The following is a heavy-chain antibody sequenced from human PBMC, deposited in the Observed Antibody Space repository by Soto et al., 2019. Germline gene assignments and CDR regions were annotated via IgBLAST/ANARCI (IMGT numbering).Heavy chain of an antibody. Sequence: EVQLVESGGGLVQPGRSLRLSCAASGFTFDDYAMHWVRQAPGKGLEWVSGISWNGGSIGYADSVKGRFTISRDNAKNSLCLQMNSLRAEDTALYYCAKDRGYCSGGSCYSYYYYGMDVWGHGPTVAVSS. D-gene: IGHD2-15*01. J-gene: IGHJ6*02. CDR3: AKDRGYCSGGSCYSYYYYGMDV. V-gene: IGHV3-9*01. CDR2: ISWNGGSI. CDR1: GFTFDDYA.